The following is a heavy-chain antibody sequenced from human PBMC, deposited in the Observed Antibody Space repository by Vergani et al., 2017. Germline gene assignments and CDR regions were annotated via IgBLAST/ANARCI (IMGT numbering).Heavy chain of an antibody. CDR2: ISSSSSYI. CDR3: ARDGRGFFYFDY. V-gene: IGHV3-21*01. Sequence: EVQLVESGGGPVKPGGSLRLSCAASGFTFSSYSMNWVRQAPGKGLEWVSSISSSSSYIYYADSVKGRFTISRDNAKNSLYLQMNSLRAEDTAVYYCARDGRGFFYFDYWGQGTLVTVSS. CDR1: GFTFSSYS. J-gene: IGHJ4*02. D-gene: IGHD3-10*01.